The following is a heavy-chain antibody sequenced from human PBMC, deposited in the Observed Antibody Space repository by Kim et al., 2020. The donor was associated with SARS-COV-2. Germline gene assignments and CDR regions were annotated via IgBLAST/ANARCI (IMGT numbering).Heavy chain of an antibody. D-gene: IGHD3-16*01. CDR3: ARSMFDYSWGTSLKKEDS. J-gene: IGHJ4*02. Sequence: ASVKVSCKTSGYPFSCFAITWVRQAPGQGLEWMGWISPFKTNGTYTQKFQGGLTMSTDISTSTAYMELRSLRSDDTAVYYCARSMFDYSWGTSLKKEDSWDQGAQLSVSS. CDR1: GYPFSCFA. CDR2: ISPFKTNG. V-gene: IGHV1-18*01.